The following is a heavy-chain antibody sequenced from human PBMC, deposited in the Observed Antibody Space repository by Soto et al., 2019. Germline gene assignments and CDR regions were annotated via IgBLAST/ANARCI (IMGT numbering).Heavy chain of an antibody. J-gene: IGHJ4*02. V-gene: IGHV4-39*01. CDR3: ARHRGLRGGKGVMDYFDY. Sequence: SETLSLTCTVSGGSISSSSYYWGWIRQPPGKGLEWIGSIYYSGSTYYNPSLKSRVTISVDTSKNQFSLKLSSVTAADTAVYDCARHRGLRGGKGVMDYFDYWGQGTLVTVSS. CDR2: IYYSGST. CDR1: GGSISSSSYY. D-gene: IGHD2-15*01.